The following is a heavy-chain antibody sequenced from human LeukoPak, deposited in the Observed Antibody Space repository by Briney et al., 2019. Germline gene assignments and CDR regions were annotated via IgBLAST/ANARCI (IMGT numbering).Heavy chain of an antibody. Sequence: GGSLRLSFAASGFTFSSYGMHWVRQAPGKGLEWVAFIRYDGSNKYYADSVKGRFTISRDNSKNTLYLQMNSLRAEDTAVYYCAKGNIVVPAATDYWGQGTLVTVSS. D-gene: IGHD2-2*01. V-gene: IGHV3-30*02. CDR1: GFTFSSYG. J-gene: IGHJ4*02. CDR2: IRYDGSNK. CDR3: AKGNIVVPAATDY.